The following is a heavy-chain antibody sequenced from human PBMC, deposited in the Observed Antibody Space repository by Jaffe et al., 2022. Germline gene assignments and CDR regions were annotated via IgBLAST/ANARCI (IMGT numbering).Heavy chain of an antibody. CDR2: IYASGST. Sequence: QVQLQESGPGLVKPSQTLSLTCTVSGDSISGDTYYWSWIRQPAGKGLEWIGHIYASGSTNYNPSLKSRVTISLDTSKNHFSLRLSSVTAADTAVYYCASQSPHNELIFSEPAEFPFWGQGAPVTVSS. V-gene: IGHV4-61*02. J-gene: IGHJ4*02. CDR3: ASQSPHNELIFSEPAEFPF. D-gene: IGHD2-8*01. CDR1: GDSISGDTYY.